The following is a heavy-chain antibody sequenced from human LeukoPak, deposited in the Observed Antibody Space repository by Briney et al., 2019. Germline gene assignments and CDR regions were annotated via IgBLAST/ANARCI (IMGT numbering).Heavy chain of an antibody. V-gene: IGHV1-24*01. Sequence: MTGGSLRLSCAASGFTFNTYNMNWVRQAPGKGLEWMGGFDPEHGETIYAQKFQGRVTMTEDTSTDTAYMELSSLRSEDTAVYYCATLDYYDSSAYYSDYWGQGTLVTVSS. CDR1: GFTFNTYN. CDR2: FDPEHGET. J-gene: IGHJ4*02. CDR3: ATLDYYDSSAYYSDY. D-gene: IGHD3-22*01.